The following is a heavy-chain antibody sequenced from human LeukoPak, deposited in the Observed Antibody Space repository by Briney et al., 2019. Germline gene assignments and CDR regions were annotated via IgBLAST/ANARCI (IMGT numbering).Heavy chain of an antibody. J-gene: IGHJ4*02. CDR3: ARVLDGGLDY. CDR1: GFTFSSYA. CDR2: ISYDGSNK. Sequence: WRSLRLSCAASGFTFSSYAIHWVRQVPGKGLEWVAVISYDGSNKYYADSVKGRFTICRDNSNTTLYLQMNSLSAEDTALYYCARVLDGGLDYWGQGTLVTVSS. V-gene: IGHV3-30*04. D-gene: IGHD3-16*01.